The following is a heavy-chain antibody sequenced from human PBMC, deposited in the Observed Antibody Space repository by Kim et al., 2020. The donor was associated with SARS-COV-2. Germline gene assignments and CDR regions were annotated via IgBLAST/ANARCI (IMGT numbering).Heavy chain of an antibody. J-gene: IGHJ1*01. V-gene: IGHV5-51*01. CDR2: IFPSDYDA. CDR1: GYTFSNFW. CDR3: SSSYYTPSGRESFGLIY. D-gene: IGHD3-10*01. Sequence: GESLKISCRGSGYTFSNFWIGWVRQMPGKGLEWMGIIFPSDYDATYSPFFQGHVTISDDKSTSTAYLQWSSLKASDTAFYFCSSSYYTPSGRESFGLIYWGQGTLVTVSS.